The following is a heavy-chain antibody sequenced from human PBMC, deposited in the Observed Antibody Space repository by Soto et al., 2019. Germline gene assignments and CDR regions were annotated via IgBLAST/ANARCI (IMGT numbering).Heavy chain of an antibody. Sequence: GASVKVSCKASGGTLSSSAISWVRQAPGQGLEWMGGIIPIFGTANYAQKFQGRVTITADESTSTAYMELSSLRSEDTAVYYCARVGLYSSGWSPLLYFDYWGQGTLVTVSS. V-gene: IGHV1-69*13. CDR3: ARVGLYSSGWSPLLYFDY. J-gene: IGHJ4*02. CDR2: IIPIFGTA. D-gene: IGHD6-19*01. CDR1: GGTLSSSA.